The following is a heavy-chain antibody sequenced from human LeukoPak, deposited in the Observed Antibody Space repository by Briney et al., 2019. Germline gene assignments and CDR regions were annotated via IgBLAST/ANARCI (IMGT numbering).Heavy chain of an antibody. V-gene: IGHV3-48*01. J-gene: IGHJ4*02. D-gene: IGHD5-24*01. Sequence: PGGSLRLSCAASGFTFSSYSMNWVRQAPGKGLEWVSYISSSSSTIYYADSVKGRFTISRDNAKNSLYLQMNSLRAEDTAVYYCARDPPAVAINTYGWGQGTLVTVSS. CDR3: ARDPPAVAINTYG. CDR1: GFTFSSYS. CDR2: ISSSSSTI.